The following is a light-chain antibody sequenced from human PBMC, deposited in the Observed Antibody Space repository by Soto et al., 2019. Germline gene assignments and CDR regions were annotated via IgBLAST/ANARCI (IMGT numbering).Light chain of an antibody. CDR2: DAS. V-gene: IGKV3-11*01. Sequence: EIVLTQSPATLSLSPGERATLSCRASRSVTTFLAWYQQKPGQAPRLLLYDASKRATGVPTRFSGSGSGTDFTLTISSLEPEDFAVYYCQQRTNWPLTFGWGTKVERK. J-gene: IGKJ4*01. CDR3: QQRTNWPLT. CDR1: RSVTTF.